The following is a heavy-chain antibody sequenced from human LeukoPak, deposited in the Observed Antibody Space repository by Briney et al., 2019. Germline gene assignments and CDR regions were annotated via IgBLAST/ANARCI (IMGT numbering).Heavy chain of an antibody. CDR3: ARAETSGYYYNWYFDL. D-gene: IGHD3-22*01. V-gene: IGHV3-23*01. Sequence: PGGSLRLSCAASGFTFSSYAMNWVRQAPGKGLEWASTISGSGGVTYHADSVKGRFTISRDNSANTLYLQMHSLRADDTAVYYCARAETSGYYYNWYFDLWGRGTLVTVSS. CDR1: GFTFSSYA. CDR2: ISGSGGVT. J-gene: IGHJ2*01.